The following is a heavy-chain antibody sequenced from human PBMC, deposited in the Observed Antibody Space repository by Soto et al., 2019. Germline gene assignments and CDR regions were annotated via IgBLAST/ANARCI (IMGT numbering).Heavy chain of an antibody. Sequence: AVKVSCKASGYTFTGYYMHWVRQAPGQGLEWMGWINPNSGGTNYAQKFQGRVTMTRDTSISTAYMELSRLRSDDTAVYYCARAHITMMGDAFDIWGQGTMVTASS. J-gene: IGHJ3*02. CDR2: INPNSGGT. V-gene: IGHV1-2*02. CDR1: GYTFTGYY. CDR3: ARAHITMMGDAFDI. D-gene: IGHD3-22*01.